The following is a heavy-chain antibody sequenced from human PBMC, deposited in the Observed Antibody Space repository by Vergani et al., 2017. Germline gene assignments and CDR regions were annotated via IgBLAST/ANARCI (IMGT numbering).Heavy chain of an antibody. V-gene: IGHV4-30-4*08. Sequence: QLQLQQSGPGLVQPSQTLSLTCIVSGDSRNNDDYYWSWIRQPPGKGLEWIGYIYYSGSTYQNPSLESRLTMSLDTSRTQFSLNLISVTAGDTAVYYCARVAGGSGGYYLGWGQGTPVTVSS. CDR3: ARVAGGSGGYYLG. CDR2: IYYSGST. D-gene: IGHD3-22*01. CDR1: GDSRNNDDYY. J-gene: IGHJ4*02.